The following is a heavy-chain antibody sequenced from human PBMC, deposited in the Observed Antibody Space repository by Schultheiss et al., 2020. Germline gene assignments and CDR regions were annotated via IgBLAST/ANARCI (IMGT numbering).Heavy chain of an antibody. V-gene: IGHV3-23*01. Sequence: GGSLRLSCAASGFTFSSYEMNWVRQAPGKGLEWVSAISGSGGSTYYADSVKGRFTISRDNSKNTLYLQMNSLRAEDTAVYYCAKDLVTGTTVGAFDIWGQGTMVTVSS. CDR2: ISGSGGST. J-gene: IGHJ3*02. CDR3: AKDLVTGTTVGAFDI. D-gene: IGHD1-7*01. CDR1: GFTFSSYE.